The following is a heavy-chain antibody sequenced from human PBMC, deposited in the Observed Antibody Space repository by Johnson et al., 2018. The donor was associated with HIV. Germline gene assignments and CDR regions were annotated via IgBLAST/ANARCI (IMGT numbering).Heavy chain of an antibody. CDR1: GFTFSNAW. V-gene: IGHV3-30*03. J-gene: IGHJ3*02. D-gene: IGHD3-10*01. CDR2: ISYDGSNK. CDR3: ARLFYYEAFEI. Sequence: VQLVESGGGLVKPGGYLRLSCAASGFTFSNAWMNWVRQAPGKGLECVAVISYDGSNKYYADSVKGRFTISRDNSKNTLYLQMNSLRAEDTAVYYCARLFYYEAFEIWGQGTMVTVSS.